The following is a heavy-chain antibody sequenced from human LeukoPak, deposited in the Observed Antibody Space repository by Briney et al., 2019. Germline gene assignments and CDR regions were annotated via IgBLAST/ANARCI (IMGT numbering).Heavy chain of an antibody. D-gene: IGHD6-19*01. CDR3: AMWTGGWLASDY. CDR2: IDPHSGGT. CDR1: GYTFTGYY. J-gene: IGHJ4*02. Sequence: ASVTVSCETSGYTFTGYYIHWVRQAPGQGLEWMGWIDPHSGGTNYAQKFQGRVTMTRDTSITTAYMELSRLRSDETAVYYCAMWTGGWLASDYWGQATLVTVSS. V-gene: IGHV1-2*02.